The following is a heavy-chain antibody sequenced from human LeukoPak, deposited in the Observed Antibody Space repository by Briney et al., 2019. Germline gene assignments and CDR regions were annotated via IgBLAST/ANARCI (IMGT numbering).Heavy chain of an antibody. CDR1: GFTFSTYT. J-gene: IGHJ4*02. D-gene: IGHD6-19*01. Sequence: GGSLRLSCAASGFTFSTYTMHWFRQAPGKGLDWVSGIVGSNGKTYYADSVKGRFIISRDNSKNTLYLQMNSLRAEDTAVYYCAKEPYSSGWYLDYWGQGTLVTVSS. CDR3: AKEPYSSGWYLDY. CDR2: IVGSNGKT. V-gene: IGHV3-23*01.